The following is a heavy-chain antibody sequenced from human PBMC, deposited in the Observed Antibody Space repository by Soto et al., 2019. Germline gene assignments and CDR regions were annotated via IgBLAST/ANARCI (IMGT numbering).Heavy chain of an antibody. CDR1: GFTFSSHG. V-gene: IGHV3-23*01. CDR3: AKNGLSSSPSATDS. J-gene: IGHJ4*02. CDR2: ITGSGRST. D-gene: IGHD2-15*01. Sequence: GGSLRLSCATSGFTFSSHGMSWVRQAPGKGLDWVSGITGSGRSTYYADSVKGRFTISRDNSKNTLFLQMNSLRAEDTAVYYCAKNGLSSSPSATDSWGQGTLVTVSS.